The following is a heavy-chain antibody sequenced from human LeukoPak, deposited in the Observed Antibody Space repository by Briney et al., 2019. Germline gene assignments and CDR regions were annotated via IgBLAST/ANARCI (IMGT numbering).Heavy chain of an antibody. CDR1: GFIFNNYG. CDR2: ISNDGGGT. V-gene: IGHV3-23*01. Sequence: RPGGSLRLACAASGFIFNNYGLIWVRQAPGKGLQWVSAISNDGGGTTYADFVKGRFTISRDNSKNTLFLQMSRLRAEDTALYYCAKGASGYFADLWGQGTLVTVSS. J-gene: IGHJ5*02. CDR3: AKGASGYFADL. D-gene: IGHD3-22*01.